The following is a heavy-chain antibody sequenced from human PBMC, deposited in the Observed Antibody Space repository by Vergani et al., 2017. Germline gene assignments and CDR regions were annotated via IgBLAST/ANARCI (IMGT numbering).Heavy chain of an antibody. J-gene: IGHJ4*02. CDR2: VIPSYDTS. D-gene: IGHD6-19*01. V-gene: IGHV1-69*18. CDR3: ASEAVSAINHCDY. CDR1: GGTFSDFA. Sequence: QVQLVQAGAGVKKPGSSVKISCKASGGTFSDFAFSWVRQAPGQGLEWMGTVIPSYDTSNYAQKFQGRLTITADEDTSTVYMDLSSLRSEDTAIYFCASEAVSAINHCDYWGPGTLVTVAS.